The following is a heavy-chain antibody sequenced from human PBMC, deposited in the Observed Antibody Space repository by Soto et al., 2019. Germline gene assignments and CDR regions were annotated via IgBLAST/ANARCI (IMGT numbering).Heavy chain of an antibody. D-gene: IGHD3-22*01. Sequence: TRSLTYAVSGSSISSGGYSWSWILQPPGKGLDWIGYIYHSGSTYYNPRLKSRVTISVDRSKNQFSLKLSSVTAADKAVYYCARLNYYDPVMGYSFDYWGQGTLVTVSS. CDR1: GSSISSGGYS. CDR2: IYHSGST. CDR3: ARLNYYDPVMGYSFDY. V-gene: IGHV4-30-2*01. J-gene: IGHJ4*02.